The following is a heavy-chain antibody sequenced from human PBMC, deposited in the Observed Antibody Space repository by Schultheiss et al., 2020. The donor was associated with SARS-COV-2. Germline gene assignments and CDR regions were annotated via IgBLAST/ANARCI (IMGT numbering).Heavy chain of an antibody. D-gene: IGHD3-22*01. Sequence: SETLSLTCTVSGGSISSGDYYWSWIRQPPGKGLEWIGYIYYSGSTYYNPSLKSRVTISVDTSKNQLSLKLSSVTAADTARYFCARHLKYSDSSGSYPEYFQHWGQGTLVTVSS. V-gene: IGHV4-39*01. CDR3: ARHLKYSDSSGSYPEYFQH. CDR2: IYYSGST. CDR1: GGSISSGDYY. J-gene: IGHJ1*01.